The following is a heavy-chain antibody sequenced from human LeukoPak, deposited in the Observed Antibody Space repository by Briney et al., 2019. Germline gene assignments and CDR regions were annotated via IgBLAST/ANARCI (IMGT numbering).Heavy chain of an antibody. CDR2: INPNSGGT. Sequence: ASVKVSCKASGYTFTGYYMHWVRQAPGQGLEWTAWINPNSGGTNYAQKFQGRVTMTRDTSISTAYMELSRLRSDDTAVYYCARGRCSSRSCYLFDYWGQGTLVTVSS. V-gene: IGHV1-2*02. J-gene: IGHJ4*02. D-gene: IGHD2-2*01. CDR1: GYTFTGYY. CDR3: ARGRCSSRSCYLFDY.